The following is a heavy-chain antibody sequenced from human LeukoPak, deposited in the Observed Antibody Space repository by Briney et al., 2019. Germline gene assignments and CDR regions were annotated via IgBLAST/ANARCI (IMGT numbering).Heavy chain of an antibody. CDR3: AKGFYYGSGVPYYFDY. CDR2: ISWNSDSI. Sequence: QSGGSLRLSCAASGFTFDDYAMHWVRQAPGKGLEWVSGISWNSDSIGYADSVKGRFTTSRDNAKNSLYLQMNSLRAEDTALYYCAKGFYYGSGVPYYFDYWGQGTLVTVSS. V-gene: IGHV3-9*01. CDR1: GFTFDDYA. D-gene: IGHD3-10*01. J-gene: IGHJ4*02.